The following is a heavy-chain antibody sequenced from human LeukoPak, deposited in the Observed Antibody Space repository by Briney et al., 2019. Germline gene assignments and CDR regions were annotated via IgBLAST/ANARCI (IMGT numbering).Heavy chain of an antibody. CDR2: ISGSGGST. CDR3: ARERNDYGDY. J-gene: IGHJ4*02. V-gene: IGHV3-23*01. Sequence: GGSLRLSCAASGFTFSSYAMSWVRQAPGKGLEWVSAISGSGGSTYYADSVKGRFTISRDNSKNTLYLQMNSLRVEDTAIYYCARERNDYGDYWGQGTLVTVSS. CDR1: GFTFSSYA. D-gene: IGHD1-1*01.